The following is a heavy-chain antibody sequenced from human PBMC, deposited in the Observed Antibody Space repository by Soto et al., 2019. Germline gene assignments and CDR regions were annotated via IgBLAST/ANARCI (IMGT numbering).Heavy chain of an antibody. V-gene: IGHV3-7*01. D-gene: IGHD3-22*01. J-gene: IGHJ4*02. CDR2: ISPDGSQK. CDR1: GFTFSNHW. CDR3: VRDQGYYSFAY. Sequence: EVQLVESGGGLVQPGGSLRLSCAASGFTFSNHWMGWVRQAPGKGLEWVADISPDGSQKYYLDSVKGRFTISRDNAKTSLYLQMNGLGAEDTAVYFCVRDQGYYSFAYWGQGTLVTVSS.